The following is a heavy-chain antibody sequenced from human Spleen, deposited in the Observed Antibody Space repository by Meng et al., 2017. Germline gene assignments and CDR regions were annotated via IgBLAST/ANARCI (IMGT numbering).Heavy chain of an antibody. V-gene: IGHV7-4-1*02. CDR1: GYIFNTNG. D-gene: IGHD1-7*01. Sequence: VNLVQSGVGLKKPGASVKVSCKVSGYIFNTNGLNWVRPSTGQGLEWLGWINTNTGNPTYAQGFTGRFVFSLDTSVNTAYLQLNSLKADDTAVYYCARVEKWNYGFDYWGQGTLVTVSS. CDR3: ARVEKWNYGFDY. J-gene: IGHJ4*02. CDR2: INTNTGNP.